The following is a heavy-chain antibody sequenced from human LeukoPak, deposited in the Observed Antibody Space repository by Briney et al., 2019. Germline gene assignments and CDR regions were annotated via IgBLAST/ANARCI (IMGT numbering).Heavy chain of an antibody. V-gene: IGHV3-9*01. CDR2: ISWNRGSI. CDR3: AKPGRDYYGSGSYYNYFDY. Sequence: GGSLRLSCAASGFTFDDYAMHWVRQAPGKGLEWVSGISWNRGSIGYADSVKGRFTISRDNAKNSLYLQMNSLRAEDTALYYCAKPGRDYYGSGSYYNYFDYWGQGTLVTVSS. CDR1: GFTFDDYA. D-gene: IGHD3-10*01. J-gene: IGHJ4*02.